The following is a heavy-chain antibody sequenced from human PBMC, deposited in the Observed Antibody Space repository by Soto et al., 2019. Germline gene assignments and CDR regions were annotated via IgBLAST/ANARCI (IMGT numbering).Heavy chain of an antibody. J-gene: IGHJ4*02. Sequence: PGGSLRLSCAASGFTFSSYSMNWVRQAPGKGLEWVSSISSSSSYIYYTDSVQGRFTISRDNSKNSLYLQMNSLRAEDTAVYYCARDCPGAECNIFDYRGQGTLVTVPQ. CDR2: ISSSSSYI. V-gene: IGHV3-21*01. D-gene: IGHD1-26*01. CDR1: GFTFSSYS. CDR3: ARDCPGAECNIFDY.